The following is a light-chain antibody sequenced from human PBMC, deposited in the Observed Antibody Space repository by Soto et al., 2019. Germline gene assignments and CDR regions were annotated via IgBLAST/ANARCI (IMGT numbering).Light chain of an antibody. V-gene: IGKV3-20*01. CDR3: QQYGSSQRWT. J-gene: IGKJ1*01. CDR2: GAS. CDR1: QSVSSN. Sequence: EILLSQSPATLSVSPGERATLSCRASQSVSSNLAWYQQKPGQAPRLLIYGASSRANGIPDRFSGSGSGTDFTLTISRLEPEDFALYYCQQYGSSQRWTFGQGTKVDIK.